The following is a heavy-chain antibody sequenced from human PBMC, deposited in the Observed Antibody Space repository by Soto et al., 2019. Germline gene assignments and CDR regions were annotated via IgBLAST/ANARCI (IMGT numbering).Heavy chain of an antibody. Sequence: PSETLSFTCTVSGDSISSATFYWGWIRQPPGKGLEWIGTVYYRASTYYNPSLKSRVTISVETSENQFSLKLSSVTAADTAVYYCARERVYCARECYTQWGQGTLVTVSS. CDR3: ARERVYCARECYTQ. CDR1: GDSISSATFY. V-gene: IGHV4-39*02. J-gene: IGHJ4*02. D-gene: IGHD2-8*01. CDR2: VYYRAST.